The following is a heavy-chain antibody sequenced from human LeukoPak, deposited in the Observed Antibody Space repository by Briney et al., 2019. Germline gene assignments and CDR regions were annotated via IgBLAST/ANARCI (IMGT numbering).Heavy chain of an antibody. V-gene: IGHV3-21*01. CDR2: ISSSSSYI. J-gene: IGHJ6*02. CDR3: ARGEVATTYYYGMDV. D-gene: IGHD5-12*01. CDR1: GFTFTSYG. Sequence: PGRSLRLSCAASGFTFTSYGMHWVRQAPGKGLEWVSSISSSSSYIYYADSVKGRFTISRDNAKNSLYLQMNSLRADDTAVYYCARGEVATTYYYGMDVWGQGTAVTVSS.